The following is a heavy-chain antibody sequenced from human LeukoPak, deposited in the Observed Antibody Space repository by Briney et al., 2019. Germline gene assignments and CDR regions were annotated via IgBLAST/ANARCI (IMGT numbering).Heavy chain of an antibody. CDR1: GGSISSYY. D-gene: IGHD3-9*01. J-gene: IGHJ4*02. V-gene: IGHV4-59*01. CDR2: IYYSGST. CDR3: ARALAYHDILTGYYPDYFDY. Sequence: SETLSLTCTVSGGSISSYYWSWLRQPPGKGLEWIGYIYYSGSTNYNPSLKSRVTISVDTSKNQFSLKLSSVTAADTAVYYCARALAYHDILTGYYPDYFDYWGQGTLVTVSS.